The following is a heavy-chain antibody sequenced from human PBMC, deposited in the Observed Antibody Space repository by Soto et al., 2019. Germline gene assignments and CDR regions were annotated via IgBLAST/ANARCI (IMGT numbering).Heavy chain of an antibody. J-gene: IGHJ4*02. CDR3: ARDRPEYYYDSSGYYPF. CDR1: GCPVSSNY. V-gene: IGHV3-66*01. CDR2: IYSGGST. Sequence: GGSLRLSCASSGCPVSSNYMSWVRQAPGKGLEWVSVIYSGGSTYYADSVKGRFTISRDNSKNTLYLQMNSLRAEDTAVYYCARDRPEYYYDSSGYYPFWGQGTLVTVSS. D-gene: IGHD3-22*01.